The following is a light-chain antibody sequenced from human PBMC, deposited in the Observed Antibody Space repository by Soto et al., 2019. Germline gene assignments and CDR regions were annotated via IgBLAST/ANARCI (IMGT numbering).Light chain of an antibody. CDR3: QQRSNWPPYT. J-gene: IGKJ2*01. Sequence: EIVLTQSPATLSLSPGERATLSCRASQSVSSYLAWYQHKPGQAPRLLIYDASNRATGIPARFSGSGSGTDFTLTISSRAPEDFAVYYCQQRSNWPPYTFGQGTKLEIK. CDR2: DAS. CDR1: QSVSSY. V-gene: IGKV3-11*01.